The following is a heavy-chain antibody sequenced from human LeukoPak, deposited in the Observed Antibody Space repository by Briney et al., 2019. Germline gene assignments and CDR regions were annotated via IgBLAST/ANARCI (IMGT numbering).Heavy chain of an antibody. D-gene: IGHD6-19*01. Sequence: GASVTVSCTASGGTFSSYAISWVRQAPGQGLEWMGGIIPIFGTANYAQKFQGRVTITADESTSTAYMELSSLRSEDTAVYYCARREVYSSGWHWFDPWGQGTLVTVSS. J-gene: IGHJ5*02. CDR1: GGTFSSYA. V-gene: IGHV1-69*13. CDR2: IIPIFGTA. CDR3: ARREVYSSGWHWFDP.